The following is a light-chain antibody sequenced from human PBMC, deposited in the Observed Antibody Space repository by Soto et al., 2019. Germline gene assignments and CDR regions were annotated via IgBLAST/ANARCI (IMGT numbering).Light chain of an antibody. CDR3: SSYSSSNTLYG. J-gene: IGLJ1*01. CDR1: SSDVGGYNY. Sequence: QSALTQPASVSGSPGQSITISCTGTSSDVGGYNYVSWYRQLPGKAPKLLIYEVSNRPSGVSNRFSGSKSGNTASLTISGLQAEDEADYYCSSYSSSNTLYGFGSGTKVTVL. V-gene: IGLV2-14*01. CDR2: EVS.